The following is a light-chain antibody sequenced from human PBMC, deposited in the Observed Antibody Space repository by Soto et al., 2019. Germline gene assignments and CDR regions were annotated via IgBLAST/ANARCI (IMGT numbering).Light chain of an antibody. CDR1: SSDVGNYNL. Sequence: QSALTQPASVSGSPGQSITISCTGTSSDVGNYNLVSWYQQHPGKAPKPMIYEGSKRPSGVSNRFSGSKSGNTASLTISGLQAEDEADYYCCSYAAGSTPYVFGTGTKLTVL. V-gene: IGLV2-23*01. CDR3: CSYAAGSTPYV. J-gene: IGLJ1*01. CDR2: EGS.